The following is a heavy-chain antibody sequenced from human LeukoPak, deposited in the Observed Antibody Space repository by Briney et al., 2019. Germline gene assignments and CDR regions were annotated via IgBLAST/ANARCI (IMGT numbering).Heavy chain of an antibody. J-gene: IGHJ4*02. CDR3: TRHGTVTHRFDY. CDR2: IYYSGST. D-gene: IGHD4-17*01. CDR1: VGSMSSSSDY. V-gene: IGHV4-39*01. Sequence: PSETLSLTCGVSVGSMSSSSDYGGWIRQPPGEGLGWIGSIYYSGSTYYNPSLKSRVTISVDSSKNQCSLKLSSVTAADTAVYYCTRHGTVTHRFDYWGQGTLVTVSS.